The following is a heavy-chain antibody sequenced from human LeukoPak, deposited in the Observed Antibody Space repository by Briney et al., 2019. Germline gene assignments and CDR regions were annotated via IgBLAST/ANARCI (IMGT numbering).Heavy chain of an antibody. J-gene: IGHJ4*02. CDR3: ARGRPYSGSLRYYFDY. D-gene: IGHD1-26*01. V-gene: IGHV4-4*07. CDR1: GGSISSYY. CDR2: IYTSGST. Sequence: SETLSLTCTVSGGSISSYYWSWIRQPAGKGLEWIGRIYTSGSTNYNPSLKSRVTMSVDTSKNQLSLKLSSVTAADTAVYYCARGRPYSGSLRYYFDYWGQGTLVTVSP.